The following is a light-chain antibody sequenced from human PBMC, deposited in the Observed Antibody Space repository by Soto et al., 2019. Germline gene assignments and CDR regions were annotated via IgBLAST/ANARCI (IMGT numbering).Light chain of an antibody. J-gene: IGKJ3*01. V-gene: IGKV3-15*01. Sequence: EIVMTQSPATLSVSPGERASLSCRASQSVSSHLAWYQRKPGQAPRLLIYGASTRATGIPARFSGSGSGTEFILTISSLGPEDFAVYYCQHYDNSPPSVTFGPGTKVDIK. CDR1: QSVSSH. CDR3: QHYDNSPPSVT. CDR2: GAS.